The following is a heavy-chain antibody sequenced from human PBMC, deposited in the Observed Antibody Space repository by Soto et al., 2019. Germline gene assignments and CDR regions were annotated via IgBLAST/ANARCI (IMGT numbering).Heavy chain of an antibody. V-gene: IGHV4-4*02. J-gene: IGHJ4*02. Sequence: QVQLQESGPGLVKPSGTLSLTCAVSGVSISSHDWWTWVRQPPGKGLEWIGESHQSGSTNYNSSLGRRVTIEVDTSKNQFSLNLRSVTVADTAVYYCATRDNTRFFWGQGTLVTVST. CDR1: GVSISSHDW. CDR2: SHQSGST. CDR3: ATRDNTRFF. D-gene: IGHD1-20*01.